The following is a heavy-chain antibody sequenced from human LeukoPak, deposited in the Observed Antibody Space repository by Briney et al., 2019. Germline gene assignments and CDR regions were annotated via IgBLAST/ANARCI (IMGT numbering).Heavy chain of an antibody. V-gene: IGHV3-48*03. CDR3: ARQGLAVAGDY. CDR2: ISSSGSTI. CDR1: GFTFSSYE. J-gene: IGHJ4*02. Sequence: GGSLRLSCAASGFTFSSYEMNWVRQAPGKGLEWVSYISSSGSTIYYADSVKGRFTISRDNAKNSLYLQMNSLRAEDTTVYYCARQGLAVAGDYWGQGTLVTVSS. D-gene: IGHD6-19*01.